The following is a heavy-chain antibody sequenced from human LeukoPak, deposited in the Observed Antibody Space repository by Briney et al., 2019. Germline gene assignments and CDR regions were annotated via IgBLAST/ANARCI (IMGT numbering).Heavy chain of an antibody. J-gene: IGHJ4*02. CDR1: GFTFSSYG. D-gene: IGHD1-26*01. Sequence: GGSLRLSCAASGFTFSSYGMNWVRQAPGKGLEWVSHVSRSGSTIYYADSVKGRVTISRDNAKNSLYLQMNSLRAEDTAVYYCAREGVALGGEFDYWGQGTLVTVSS. CDR3: AREGVALGGEFDY. CDR2: VSRSGSTI. V-gene: IGHV3-48*04.